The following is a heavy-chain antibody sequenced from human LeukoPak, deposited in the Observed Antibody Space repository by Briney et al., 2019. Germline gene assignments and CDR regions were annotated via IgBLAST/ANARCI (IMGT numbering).Heavy chain of an antibody. Sequence: GGSLRLSCAASGFFFGDFGMNWVRQSPGKGLEWVGRIKSKTDGGTTDYGAPVKGRFIISRDDSKNTLYLQMNGLKIEDTAVYYCITDPGEWEPIWGQGTMVTVSS. J-gene: IGHJ3*02. CDR3: ITDPGEWEPI. CDR2: IKSKTDGGTT. V-gene: IGHV3-15*01. CDR1: GFFFGDFG. D-gene: IGHD1-26*01.